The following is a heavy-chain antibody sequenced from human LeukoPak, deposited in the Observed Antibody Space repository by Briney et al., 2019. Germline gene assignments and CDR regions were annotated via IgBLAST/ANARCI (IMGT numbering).Heavy chain of an antibody. V-gene: IGHV3-23*01. Sequence: PGGSLRLSCAASGFTFSSYAMSWVRQAPGKGLGWVSAISGSGGSTYYADSVKGRFTISRDNSKNTLYLQMNSLRAEDTAVYYCAKDPYGDLSFDYWGQGTLVTVSS. CDR1: GFTFSSYA. CDR2: ISGSGGST. D-gene: IGHD4-17*01. CDR3: AKDPYGDLSFDY. J-gene: IGHJ4*02.